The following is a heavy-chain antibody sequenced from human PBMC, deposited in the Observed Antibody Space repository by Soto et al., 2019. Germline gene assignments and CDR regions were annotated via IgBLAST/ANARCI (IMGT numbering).Heavy chain of an antibody. J-gene: IGHJ6*02. V-gene: IGHV4-4*02. CDR3: ARAQEGNFSSTSCHGLDVMDV. D-gene: IGHD2-2*01. CDR2: IYHSGST. Sequence: PSETLSLTCAVSGGSISSSNWWSWVGQPPGKGLEWIGEIYHSGSTNYNPSLKSRVTISVDKSKNQFSLKLSSVTAADTAVYYCARAQEGNFSSTSCHGLDVMDVWGPGTAVTVYS. CDR1: GGSISSSNW.